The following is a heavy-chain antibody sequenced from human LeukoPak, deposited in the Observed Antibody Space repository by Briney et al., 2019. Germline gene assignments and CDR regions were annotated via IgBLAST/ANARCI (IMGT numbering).Heavy chain of an antibody. V-gene: IGHV1-2*02. CDR1: VYTFTGYY. CDR2: INPNSGDT. Sequence: ASVKVSCKASVYTFTGYYMHWVRQAPGQGLEWMGWINPNSGDTNYAQKFQGRVTMNSDTYISTAYMELSKLRSDDTAVYYCARQLGALDDWGQGTMVTVSS. CDR3: ARQLGALDD. D-gene: IGHD3-16*01. J-gene: IGHJ4*02.